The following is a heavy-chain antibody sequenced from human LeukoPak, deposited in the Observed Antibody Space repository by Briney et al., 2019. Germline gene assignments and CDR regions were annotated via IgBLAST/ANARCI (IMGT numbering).Heavy chain of an antibody. CDR2: ISCCGGST. CDR1: GFTFSLYP. J-gene: IGHJ5*02. Sequence: GGSLTLFCAASGFTFSLYPMMWLPQAPGKGREWLSCISCCGGSTYYADSVKGRFTISRDNSKNTMYLQMNTVRAEDTAVYYCAKGQVVDDGKNRFDPWGQGTLVTVSS. D-gene: IGHD2-15*01. V-gene: IGHV3-23*01. CDR3: AKGQVVDDGKNRFDP.